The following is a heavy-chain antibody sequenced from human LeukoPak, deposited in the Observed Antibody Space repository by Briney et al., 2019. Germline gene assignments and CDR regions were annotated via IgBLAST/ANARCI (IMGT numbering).Heavy chain of an antibody. CDR1: GYTFTSYD. CDR2: MNPNSGNT. CDR3: ARDSPDTAMVTGWFDP. V-gene: IGHV1-8*01. D-gene: IGHD5-18*01. J-gene: IGHJ5*02. Sequence: ASVKVSCKASGYTFTSYDINWVRQATGQGLEWMGWMNPNSGNTGYAQKFQGRVTMTRNTSISTAYMELSSLRSEDTAVYYCARDSPDTAMVTGWFDPWGQGTLVTVSS.